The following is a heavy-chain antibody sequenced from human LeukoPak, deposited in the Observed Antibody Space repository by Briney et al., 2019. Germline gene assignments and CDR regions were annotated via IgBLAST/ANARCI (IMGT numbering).Heavy chain of an antibody. CDR1: GYTFTGYY. J-gene: IGHJ4*02. V-gene: IGHV1-2*06. Sequence: ASVKVSCKASGYTFTGYYMHWVRQVPGQGLEWMGRINPNSGGTNYAQKLQGRVTMTRDTSISAAYMELSRLRSDDTAVYYCARVSPKGYYDSSGYYTYWSQGTLVTVSS. CDR3: ARVSPKGYYDSSGYYTY. D-gene: IGHD3-22*01. CDR2: INPNSGGT.